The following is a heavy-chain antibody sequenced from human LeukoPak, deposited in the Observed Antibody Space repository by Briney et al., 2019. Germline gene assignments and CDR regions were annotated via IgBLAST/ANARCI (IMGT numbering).Heavy chain of an antibody. CDR1: GFTFSSYW. CDR3: ASRPTYYDFWSGYYLAEYFQH. Sequence: AGGSLRLSCAASGFTFSSYWMSWVRQAPGKGLEWVANIKQDGSEKYYVDSVKGRFTISRDNAKSSLYLQMNSLRAEDTAEYYCASRPTYYDFWSGYYLAEYFQHWGQGTLVTVSS. D-gene: IGHD3-3*01. J-gene: IGHJ1*01. CDR2: IKQDGSEK. V-gene: IGHV3-7*01.